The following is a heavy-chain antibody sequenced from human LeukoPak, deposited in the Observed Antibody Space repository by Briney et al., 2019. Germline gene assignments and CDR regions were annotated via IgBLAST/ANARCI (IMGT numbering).Heavy chain of an antibody. J-gene: IGHJ4*02. CDR1: GFTFSGSA. D-gene: IGHD3-22*01. Sequence: PGGSLRLSCAASGFTFSGSAMHWVRQASGKGLEWVGRIRSKASSYATAYAASVKGRFTISRDDSKNTAYLQMNSLKTEDTAVYYCTRSSYYYDSSGYYYVRYFDYWGQGTLVTVSS. CDR3: TRSSYYYDSSGYYYVRYFDY. V-gene: IGHV3-73*01. CDR2: IRSKASSYAT.